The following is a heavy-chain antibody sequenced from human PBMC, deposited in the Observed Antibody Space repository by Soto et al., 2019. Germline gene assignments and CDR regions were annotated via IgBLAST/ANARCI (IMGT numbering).Heavy chain of an antibody. V-gene: IGHV3-30*18. Sequence: QVQLVESGGGVVQPGRSLRLSCAASGFTFSSYGMHWVRQAPGKGLEWVAIISYDGINKYYANSVKGRFTISRDNSKNPLYLQMNSLRAEDTSVYEGAKSMYNWNDGFLYCWGQGTLVT. CDR3: AKSMYNWNDGFLYC. CDR1: GFTFSSYG. CDR2: ISYDGINK. J-gene: IGHJ4*02. D-gene: IGHD1-1*01.